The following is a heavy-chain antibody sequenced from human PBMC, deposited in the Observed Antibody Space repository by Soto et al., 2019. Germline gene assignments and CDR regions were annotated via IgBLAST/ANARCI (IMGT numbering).Heavy chain of an antibody. CDR2: INAGNGNT. CDR3: ARERYYDSSGTPRDAFDI. J-gene: IGHJ3*02. CDR1: GYTFTSYA. V-gene: IGHV1-3*01. Sequence: GASVKVSCKASGYTFTSYAMHWVRQAPGQRLEWMGWINAGNGNTKYSQKFQGRVTITRDTSASTAYMELSSLRSEDTAVYYCARERYYDSSGTPRDAFDIWGQGTMVTVSS. D-gene: IGHD3-22*01.